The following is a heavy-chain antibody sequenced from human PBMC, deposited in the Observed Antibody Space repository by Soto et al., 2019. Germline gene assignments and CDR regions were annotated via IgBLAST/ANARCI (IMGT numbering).Heavy chain of an antibody. V-gene: IGHV3-33*01. CDR3: ARDGHGDYHDVDV. Sequence: QVQLVESGGGVVQPGRSPRLSCAASGFTFSNYGMHWVRQAPGKGLEWVAVIWYDGSNKYYADSVKGRFTISRDNSKNTLYLQMNSLRVEDTAVYYCARDGHGDYHDVDVWGQGTTVTVSS. J-gene: IGHJ6*02. CDR1: GFTFSNYG. D-gene: IGHD4-17*01. CDR2: IWYDGSNK.